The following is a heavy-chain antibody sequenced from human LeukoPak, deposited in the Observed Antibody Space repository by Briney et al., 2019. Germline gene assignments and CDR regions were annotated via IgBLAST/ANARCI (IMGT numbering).Heavy chain of an antibody. D-gene: IGHD4-17*01. CDR3: ARAPPNAYGDLNAFDI. Sequence: SETLSLTCTVSGGSVSSGSYYWSWIRQPPGKGLEWIGYIYYSGSTNYNPSLKSRVTISVDTSKNQFSLKLSSVTAADTAVYYCARAPPNAYGDLNAFDIWGQGTMVTVSS. CDR1: GGSVSSGSYY. CDR2: IYYSGST. J-gene: IGHJ3*02. V-gene: IGHV4-61*01.